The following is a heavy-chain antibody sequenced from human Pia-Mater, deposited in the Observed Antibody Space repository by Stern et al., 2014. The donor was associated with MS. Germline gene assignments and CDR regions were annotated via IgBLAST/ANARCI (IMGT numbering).Heavy chain of an antibody. CDR1: GGSFSGYY. J-gene: IGHJ2*01. D-gene: IGHD4-17*01. Sequence: QVQLQQWGAGLLKPSETLSLTCAVYGGSFSGYYWSWIRQPPGKGLEWIGEINHSGSTNYNPSLKSRVTISVDTPKNQFSLKLSSVTAADTAVYYCARGGETYGDYLFGWYFDLWGRGTLVTVSS. V-gene: IGHV4-34*01. CDR3: ARGGETYGDYLFGWYFDL. CDR2: INHSGST.